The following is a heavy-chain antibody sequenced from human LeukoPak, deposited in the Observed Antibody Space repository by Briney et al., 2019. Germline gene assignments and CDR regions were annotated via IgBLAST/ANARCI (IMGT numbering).Heavy chain of an antibody. V-gene: IGHV3-30*02. D-gene: IGHD3-10*01. CDR2: IRYDGSNK. CDR1: GFTFSAYW. J-gene: IGHJ5*02. Sequence: GGSLRLSCAASGFTFSAYWMHWVRQAPGKGLEWVAFIRYDGSNKYYADSVKGRFTISRDNSKNTLYLQMNSLRAEDTAVYYCAKDHFSITMVRGVASFWFDPWGQGTLVTVSS. CDR3: AKDHFSITMVRGVASFWFDP.